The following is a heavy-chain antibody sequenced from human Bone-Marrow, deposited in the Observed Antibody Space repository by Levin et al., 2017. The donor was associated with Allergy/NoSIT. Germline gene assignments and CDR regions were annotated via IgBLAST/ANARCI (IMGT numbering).Heavy chain of an antibody. Sequence: GESLKISCTASGFIFNNYWMTWVRQAPGKGLEWVANINHDGGEKNHADSVKGRFTISRDNAKNSLFLQMNSLRAEATAVYYCARDVGPSGPRSGLLFWGQGTLVTVSS. CDR2: INHDGGEK. V-gene: IGHV3-7*04. J-gene: IGHJ4*02. CDR1: GFIFNNYW. CDR3: ARDVGPSGPRSGLLF. D-gene: IGHD2-15*01.